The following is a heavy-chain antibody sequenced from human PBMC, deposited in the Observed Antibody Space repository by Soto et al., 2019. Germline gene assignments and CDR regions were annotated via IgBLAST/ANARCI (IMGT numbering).Heavy chain of an antibody. D-gene: IGHD6-6*01. CDR1: GGSISYYY. J-gene: IGHJ6*02. V-gene: IGHV4-59*01. Sequence: PSETLSLTCTVSGGSISYYYWNWIRQSPGKGLEWIGYIFYSGSTHYNPSLKSRVTISIDTSKNQFSLRLTSVTAADTAVYFCERGRPPSKYGLDVWGQGTTVTVSS. CDR3: ERGRPPSKYGLDV. CDR2: IFYSGST.